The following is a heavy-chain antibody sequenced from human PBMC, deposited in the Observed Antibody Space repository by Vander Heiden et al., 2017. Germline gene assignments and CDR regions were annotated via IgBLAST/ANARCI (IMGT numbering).Heavy chain of an antibody. CDR1: GGSISSSSYY. V-gene: IGHV4-39*01. CDR3: ASTQPGMVDY. D-gene: IGHD5-18*01. CDR2: IYYSGST. J-gene: IGHJ4*02. Sequence: HLQLQESGPGLVKPSETLSLTCTVPGGSISSSSYYWGWTRQPSGKGLEWIGSIYYSGSTYYNPSLKSRVTISVDTSKNQFSLKLSSVTAADTAVYYCASTQPGMVDYWGQGTLVTVSS.